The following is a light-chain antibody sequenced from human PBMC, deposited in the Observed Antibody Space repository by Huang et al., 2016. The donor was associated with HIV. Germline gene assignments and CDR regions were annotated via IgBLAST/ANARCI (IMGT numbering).Light chain of an antibody. CDR1: QSVSSN. CDR3: QQYNNWPPYT. Sequence: EIVMTQSPATLSVSPGERATLSCRASQSVSSNLVWYQQKPGQAPRLLIYGASTRATGIPARLSGSGSGTEFTLTISSLQSEDFAVYYCQQYNNWPPYTFGQGTKLEIK. J-gene: IGKJ2*01. V-gene: IGKV3-15*01. CDR2: GAS.